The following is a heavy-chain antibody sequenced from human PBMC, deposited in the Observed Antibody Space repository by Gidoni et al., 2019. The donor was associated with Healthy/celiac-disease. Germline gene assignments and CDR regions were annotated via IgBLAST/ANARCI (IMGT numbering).Heavy chain of an antibody. CDR1: GFPFSIFD. CDR3: AKDEALATIFGVVIEEGDYFDY. D-gene: IGHD3-3*01. J-gene: IGHJ4*02. V-gene: IGHV3-23*01. Sequence: EVQLLESGGGLVQPGVSLILFLAASGFPFSIFDMSLFRHAPGQGLGKGLEGVSAISGSGGSTYYADSVKGRFTISRDNSKNTLYLQMNSLRAEDTAVYYCAKDEALATIFGVVIEEGDYFDYWGQGTLVTVSS. CDR2: ISGSGGST.